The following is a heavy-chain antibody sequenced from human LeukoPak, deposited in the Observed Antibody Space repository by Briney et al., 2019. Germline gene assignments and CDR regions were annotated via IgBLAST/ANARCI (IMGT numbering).Heavy chain of an antibody. CDR3: ARDHHSSGWYVTR. D-gene: IGHD6-19*01. CDR2: ISGSGGST. Sequence: PGGSLRLSCAVSGFAFDSYAMSWVRQAPGKGLEWVPAISGSGGSTYYADAVKGRFTISRDNSKNTLYLQMNSLRAEDTAVYYCARDHHSSGWYVTRWGQGTLVTVSS. V-gene: IGHV3-23*01. CDR1: GFAFDSYA. J-gene: IGHJ4*02.